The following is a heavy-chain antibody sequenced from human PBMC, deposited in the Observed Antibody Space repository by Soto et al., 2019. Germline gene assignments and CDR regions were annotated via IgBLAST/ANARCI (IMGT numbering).Heavy chain of an antibody. D-gene: IGHD3-10*01. V-gene: IGHV4-34*01. Sequence: SETLSLTCAVHGGSFRCYYWSWIRQPPGKGLEWIGEINHSGGTNYNPSLKSRVSISVDASKNQFSLQLTSVTAADTAVYYCARLWSSNEGSSWGQGTLVTVSS. CDR3: ARLWSSNEGSS. CDR2: INHSGGT. CDR1: GGSFRCYY. J-gene: IGHJ4*02.